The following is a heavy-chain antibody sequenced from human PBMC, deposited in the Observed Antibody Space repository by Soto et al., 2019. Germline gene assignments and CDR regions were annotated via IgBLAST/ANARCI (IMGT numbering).Heavy chain of an antibody. CDR2: INTSGGST. CDR1: GYTFTSYY. V-gene: IGHV1-46*01. CDR3: AREALYCSGGSCKAPFDY. J-gene: IGHJ4*02. Sequence: QVQLVQSGDEVKKPGASVKVSCKASGYTFTSYYMHWVRQAPAQGLEWVGIINTSGGSTSYAQKFQGRVPMTSDTSTSTVDMELSSLRSEDTAVYYCAREALYCSGGSCKAPFDYWGQGTLVTVSS. D-gene: IGHD2-15*01.